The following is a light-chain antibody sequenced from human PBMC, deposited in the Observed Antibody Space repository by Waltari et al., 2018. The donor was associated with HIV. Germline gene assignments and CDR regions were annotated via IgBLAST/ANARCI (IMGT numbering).Light chain of an antibody. CDR3: CSYAGTYTYVL. CDR1: SSDVGGSDP. J-gene: IGLJ3*02. Sequence: QSALTQPRSVSGSPGQSVTISCTGTSSDVGGSDPVSWYLQHPGKVPKLIIYEVIKRPSGVPDRFSGSKSGNTASLTISGLQTEDEADYFCCSYAGTYTYVLFGGGTKLTVL. V-gene: IGLV2-11*01. CDR2: EVI.